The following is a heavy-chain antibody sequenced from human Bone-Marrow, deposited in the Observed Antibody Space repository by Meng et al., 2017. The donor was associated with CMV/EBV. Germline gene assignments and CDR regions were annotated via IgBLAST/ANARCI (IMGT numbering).Heavy chain of an antibody. CDR3: ATPESAIVSTRASIYKFDD. CDR2: FDPENGES. Sequence: ASVKVSCKVSGYSLTELSMHWVRQAPGKGLEWMASFDPENGESFYAQRFQDRVTMTEDTSTDAAYMELSSLRYEDTAIYYCATPESAIVSTRASIYKFDDWGQGTLVTVSS. D-gene: IGHD5/OR15-5a*01. J-gene: IGHJ4*02. CDR1: GYSLTELS. V-gene: IGHV1-24*01.